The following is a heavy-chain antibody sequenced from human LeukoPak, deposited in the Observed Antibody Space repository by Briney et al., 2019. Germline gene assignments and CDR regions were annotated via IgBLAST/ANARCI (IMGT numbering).Heavy chain of an antibody. CDR2: ISYSGNT. Sequence: PSETLSLTCTVSGASISFYYWSWIRQPPGKGLEWLGYISYSGNTYYNPSLKSRVTISVDTSKSQFSLRLNSVTAADTAVYYCARTSPGVVTAFDYYGLDVWGQGTTVTVSS. V-gene: IGHV4-59*06. J-gene: IGHJ6*02. CDR3: ARTSPGVVTAFDYYGLDV. D-gene: IGHD3-3*01. CDR1: GASISFYY.